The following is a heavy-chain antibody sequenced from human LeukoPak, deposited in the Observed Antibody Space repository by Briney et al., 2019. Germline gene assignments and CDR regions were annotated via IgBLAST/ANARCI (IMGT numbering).Heavy chain of an antibody. D-gene: IGHD1-26*01. Sequence: ASVKVSCKTTGGRFKSYGFSWVRQAPGQGLECMGGIIPVFDRPTYAQKFEGRVTITADKSTNTTYMEISSLTSDDTAVYYCARDAQWELRAFDVWGQGTVVIVSS. J-gene: IGHJ3*01. V-gene: IGHV1-69*06. CDR2: IIPVFDRP. CDR3: ARDAQWELRAFDV. CDR1: GGRFKSYG.